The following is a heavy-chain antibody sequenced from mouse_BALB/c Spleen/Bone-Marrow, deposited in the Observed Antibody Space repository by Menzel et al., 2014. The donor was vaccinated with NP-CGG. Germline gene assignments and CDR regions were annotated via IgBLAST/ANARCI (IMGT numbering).Heavy chain of an antibody. V-gene: IGHV1-14*01. CDR3: ARGKTYAMDY. CDR1: GYTFTSYV. J-gene: IGHJ4*01. CDR2: INPNNDGS. Sequence: VQLQQSGPELVKPGASVKMSCKASGYTFTSYVMHWVKQQPGQGLEWIGYINPNNDGSKYNEKFKGKATLTSDKSSSTAYMELNSLTSEDSAVYYCARGKTYAMDYWGQGTSVTVSS. D-gene: IGHD2-1*01.